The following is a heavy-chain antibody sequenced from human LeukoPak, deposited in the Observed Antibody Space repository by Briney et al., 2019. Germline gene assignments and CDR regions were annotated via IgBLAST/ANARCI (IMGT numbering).Heavy chain of an antibody. Sequence: ASVKVSCKASGYTFTAYAMHWVRQAPGQRLEWMGWINAGNGNTKYSQKFQGRVTITRDTSPSTAYMELSSLRSEDTAVYYCAREADYYASAPGYWGQGTLVTVSS. CDR2: INAGNGNT. J-gene: IGHJ4*02. CDR3: AREADYYASAPGY. D-gene: IGHD3-9*01. V-gene: IGHV1-3*01. CDR1: GYTFTAYA.